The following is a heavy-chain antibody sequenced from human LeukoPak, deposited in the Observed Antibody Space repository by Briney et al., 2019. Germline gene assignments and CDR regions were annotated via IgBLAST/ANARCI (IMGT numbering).Heavy chain of an antibody. D-gene: IGHD3-16*02. Sequence: GGSLRHSCTASGFIFSHAWMNWVRQAPGKVLQWLGRIRSGGAREYAAPAQGRFTISRDDSRNTVYLEMNNLDTDDTAVYFCAVDTPVIDAQIDYWGQGTLVTVSS. CDR3: AVDTPVIDAQIDY. CDR1: GFIFSHAW. J-gene: IGHJ4*02. CDR2: IRSGGAR. V-gene: IGHV3-15*01.